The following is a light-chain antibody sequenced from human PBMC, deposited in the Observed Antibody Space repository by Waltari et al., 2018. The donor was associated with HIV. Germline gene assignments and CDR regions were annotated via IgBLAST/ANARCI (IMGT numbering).Light chain of an antibody. CDR3: ESADSSGTWV. J-gene: IGLJ3*02. Sequence: SYELTQPPSVSVSPGQTARITCSGDALPKKYAYWYQQKPGQAPVLVIYKDSERPSGIPERFSGYSLGATVTLTISGVQAEDEADYYCESADSSGTWVFGGGTKLTVL. CDR2: KDS. CDR1: ALPKKY. V-gene: IGLV3-25*03.